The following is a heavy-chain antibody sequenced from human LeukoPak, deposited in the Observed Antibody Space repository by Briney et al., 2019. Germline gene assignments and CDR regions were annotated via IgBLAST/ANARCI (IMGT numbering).Heavy chain of an antibody. J-gene: IGHJ4*02. CDR3: ARVVASTSIDS. CDR2: IYYSGTT. CDR1: GGSISSSTYY. Sequence: SETLSLTCTVSGGSISSSTYYWAWVRQPPGKGLEWIASIYYSGTTYYNPSLKSRVTISVDTSRNQFSLNLSSVTAADTALYYCARVVASTSIDSWGQGILVTVSS. V-gene: IGHV4-39*01. D-gene: IGHD2-15*01.